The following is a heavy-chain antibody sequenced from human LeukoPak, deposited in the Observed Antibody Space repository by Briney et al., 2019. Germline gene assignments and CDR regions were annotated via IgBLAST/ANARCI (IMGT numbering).Heavy chain of an antibody. Sequence: PGGSLRLSCAASGFTFSSYSMNWVRQAPGKGLQWVAHIKEDGSEKYYLDSVKGRFTIARDDAKNSLYLQMHSLRDEDTALYYCVRAGWELDYWGQGTPVTVSS. D-gene: IGHD1-1*01. CDR2: IKEDGSEK. J-gene: IGHJ4*02. V-gene: IGHV3-7*01. CDR1: GFTFSSYS. CDR3: VRAGWELDY.